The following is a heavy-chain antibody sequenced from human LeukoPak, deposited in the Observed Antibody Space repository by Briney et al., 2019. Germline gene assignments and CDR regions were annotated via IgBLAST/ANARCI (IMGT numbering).Heavy chain of an antibody. CDR2: INHSGGT. J-gene: IGHJ5*02. Sequence: SETLSLTCAVSGHSISRDYSWGWIRQPPGKGLEWIGSINHSGGTYYNQSLKSRVTISRDTSKNQFSLKLSSVTAADTAVYYCARGSAVAGTIGWFDPWGQGTLVTVSS. V-gene: IGHV4-38-2*01. CDR1: GHSISRDYS. D-gene: IGHD6-19*01. CDR3: ARGSAVAGTIGWFDP.